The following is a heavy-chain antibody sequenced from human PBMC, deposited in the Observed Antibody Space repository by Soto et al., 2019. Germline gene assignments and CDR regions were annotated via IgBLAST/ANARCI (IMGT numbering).Heavy chain of an antibody. J-gene: IGHJ4*02. CDR2: ISAHNGNT. CDR3: ARGRYGDY. Sequence: QVHLVQSGAKVKKPGASVKVSCKGSGYGFTTYGITWVRQAPGQGLERMAWISAHNGNTNYAQKLQGRVTVTRDTSTSTAYMVLRSLRSDDTAVYYCARGRYGDYWGQGALVTVSS. D-gene: IGHD1-1*01. V-gene: IGHV1-18*01. CDR1: GYGFTTYG.